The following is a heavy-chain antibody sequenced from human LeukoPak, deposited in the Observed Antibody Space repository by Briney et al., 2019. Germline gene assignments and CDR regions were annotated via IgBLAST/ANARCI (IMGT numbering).Heavy chain of an antibody. V-gene: IGHV4-34*01. CDR3: ASGGYGLVTVTTSPIRTPCRA. D-gene: IGHD4-17*01. Sequence: PSETLSLTCAVYGGSFSGYYWSWIRQPPGKGLEWIGEINHSGSTNYNPSLKSRVTISVDTSKNQFSLKLSSVTAADTAVYYCASGGYGLVTVTTSPIRTPCRAWGQGTLVTVSS. CDR2: INHSGST. J-gene: IGHJ5*02. CDR1: GGSFSGYY.